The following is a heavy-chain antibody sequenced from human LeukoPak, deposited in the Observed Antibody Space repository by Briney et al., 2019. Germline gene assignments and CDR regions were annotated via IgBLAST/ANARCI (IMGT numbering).Heavy chain of an antibody. CDR2: INSDGSRT. V-gene: IGHV3-74*01. J-gene: IGHJ4*02. D-gene: IGHD1-26*01. CDR1: GFTFSSYW. CDR3: ARPPVSENYYNY. Sequence: PGGSLRLSCAGSGFTFSSYWMHWVRQTPGKGLVWVSRINSDGSRTSYADSVKGRFTISRDNAENTLYLQMNSLRPEDTAVYYCARPPVSENYYNYWGQGTLVTVSS.